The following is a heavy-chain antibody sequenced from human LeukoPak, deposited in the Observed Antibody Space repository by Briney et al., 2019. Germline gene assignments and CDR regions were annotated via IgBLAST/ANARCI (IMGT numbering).Heavy chain of an antibody. J-gene: IGHJ4*02. D-gene: IGHD2-15*01. CDR1: GYTFTDYY. Sequence: LRASVKVSCRASGYTFTDYYMHWVRQAPGQGLEWMGWISAYNGNTNYAQKLQGRVTMTTDTSTSTAYMELRSLRSDDTAVYYCARGRLGYCSGGSCYSLGDFDYWGQGTLVTVSS. CDR3: ARGRLGYCSGGSCYSLGDFDY. CDR2: ISAYNGNT. V-gene: IGHV1-18*04.